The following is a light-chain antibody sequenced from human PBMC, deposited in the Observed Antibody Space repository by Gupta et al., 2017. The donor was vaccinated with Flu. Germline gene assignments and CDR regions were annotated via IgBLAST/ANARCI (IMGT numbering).Light chain of an antibody. CDR1: QSVSSSY. Sequence: EIVLTQSPGTLSLSSGGRATLSCRASQSVSSSYVAWYQQKPGQAPRLLIYGASSRATGIPDRFSGSGSETDFTLTISRLEPEDFAVYYCQQYGSSPRSFGQGTKLEIK. V-gene: IGKV3-20*01. J-gene: IGKJ2*04. CDR3: QQYGSSPRS. CDR2: GAS.